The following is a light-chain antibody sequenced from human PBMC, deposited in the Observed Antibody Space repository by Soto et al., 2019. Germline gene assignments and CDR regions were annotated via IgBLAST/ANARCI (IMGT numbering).Light chain of an antibody. V-gene: IGLV3-21*02. CDR2: DDT. Sequence: SYELTQPPSVSVAPGQTARITCGGTNIGTKSVHWYQQKPGQAPVLVVYDDTDRPSGIPERFSGSNSGNTATLTISRVEAGDEADYYCQVWDRRSDQVVFGGGTKLTVL. CDR1: NIGTKS. CDR3: QVWDRRSDQVV. J-gene: IGLJ3*02.